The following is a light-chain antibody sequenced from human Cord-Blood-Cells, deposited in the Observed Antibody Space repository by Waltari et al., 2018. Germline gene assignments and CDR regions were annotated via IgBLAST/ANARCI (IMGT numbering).Light chain of an antibody. Sequence: QSALTQPRSVSGSPGHSVTISCTGTSSHVGGYNYVPWYQQHPGKSPKLLIYDVSERPSGVPDRFSGSKSGNTASLTISGLQAEDEADYYCCSYAGSYTWVFGGGTKLTVL. CDR3: CSYAGSYTWV. V-gene: IGLV2-11*01. CDR2: DVS. CDR1: SSHVGGYNY. J-gene: IGLJ3*02.